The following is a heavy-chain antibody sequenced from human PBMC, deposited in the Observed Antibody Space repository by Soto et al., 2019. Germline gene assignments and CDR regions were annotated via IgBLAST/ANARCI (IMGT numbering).Heavy chain of an antibody. CDR1: GYTFTSYD. Sequence: GASVKVSCKASGYTFTSYDINWVRQATGQGLEWMGWMNPNSGNTGYAQKLQGRVTMTRNTTISTAYMELSSLRSEDTAVYYCARGPTDYYDNSANYFLDYWGQGTLVTVSS. CDR2: MNPNSGNT. CDR3: ARGPTDYYDNSANYFLDY. J-gene: IGHJ4*02. D-gene: IGHD3-22*01. V-gene: IGHV1-8*01.